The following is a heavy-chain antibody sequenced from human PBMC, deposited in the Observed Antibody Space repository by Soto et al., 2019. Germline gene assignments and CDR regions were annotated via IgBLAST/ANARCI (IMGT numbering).Heavy chain of an antibody. Sequence: EVQLVESGGGLVQPGGSLRLSCPASGYTFSTYWMTWVRQPPGKGLEWVANMDQDGSETYYVDSVRGRFTVSRDNAKNSLYLQMNSLRVEDTAVYYCVCGGNFFIYWGQGTLVTVSP. CDR1: GYTFSTYW. D-gene: IGHD3-16*01. V-gene: IGHV3-7*01. CDR3: VCGGNFFIY. J-gene: IGHJ4*02. CDR2: MDQDGSET.